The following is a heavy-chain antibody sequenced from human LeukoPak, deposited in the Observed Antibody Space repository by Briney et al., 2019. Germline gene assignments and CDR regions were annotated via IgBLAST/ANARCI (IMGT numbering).Heavy chain of an antibody. CDR2: ISYDGSNK. Sequence: PGRSLRLSRAASGFTFSSYGMHWVRQAPGKGLEWVAVISYDGSNKYYADSVKGRFTISRDNSKNTLYLQMNSLRAEDTAVYYCAKDLITMVQGVIDYWGQGTLVTVSS. J-gene: IGHJ4*02. CDR3: AKDLITMVQGVIDY. D-gene: IGHD3-10*01. V-gene: IGHV3-30*18. CDR1: GFTFSSYG.